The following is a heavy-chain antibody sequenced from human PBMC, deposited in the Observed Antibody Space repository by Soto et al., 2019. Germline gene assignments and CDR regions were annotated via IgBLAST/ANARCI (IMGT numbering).Heavy chain of an antibody. CDR1: GITFTNAW. J-gene: IGHJ4*02. V-gene: IGHV3-15*01. D-gene: IGHD4-17*01. CDR3: TTDTGDYEDF. Sequence: EVQLVESGGDLVKPGGCLRLSCAASGITFTNAWMSWVRQAPGKGLEWVGRIKNKADGGTTDYAAPVRGRFTISRDDSINTLFLQMNSLETEDTAVYYCTTDTGDYEDFWGQGTLVTVSS. CDR2: IKNKADGGTT.